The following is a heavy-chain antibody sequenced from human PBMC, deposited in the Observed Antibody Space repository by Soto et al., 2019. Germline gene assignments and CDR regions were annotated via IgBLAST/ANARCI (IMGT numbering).Heavy chain of an antibody. V-gene: IGHV3-21*01. J-gene: IGHJ5*02. Sequence: GGSLRLSCAASGFTFSSYSMNWARQAPGKGLEWVSSISSSSSYIYYADSVKGRFTISRDNAKNSLYLQMNSLRAEDTAVYYCARDLASSSWGLNWFDPWGQGTLVTVSS. CDR3: ARDLASSSWGLNWFDP. CDR2: ISSSSSYI. D-gene: IGHD6-13*01. CDR1: GFTFSSYS.